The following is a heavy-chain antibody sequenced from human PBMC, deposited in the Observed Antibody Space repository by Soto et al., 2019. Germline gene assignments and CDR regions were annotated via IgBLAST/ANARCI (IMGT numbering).Heavy chain of an antibody. CDR3: ARECSDFFEWSPLYYYMDV. J-gene: IGHJ6*03. CDR1: GGSISSGGYY. V-gene: IGHV4-31*03. CDR2: IYYSGST. D-gene: IGHD3-9*01. Sequence: SETLSLTCTVSGGSISSGGYYWSWIRQNPGKGLEWIGYIYYSGSTNYNPSLKSRVTISVDTSKNQFSLKLSSVTAADTAVYYCARECSDFFEWSPLYYYMDVWGKGTTVTVSS.